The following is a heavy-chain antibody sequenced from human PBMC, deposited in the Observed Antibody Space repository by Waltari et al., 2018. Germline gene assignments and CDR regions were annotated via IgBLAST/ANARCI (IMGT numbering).Heavy chain of an antibody. V-gene: IGHV3-21*01. Sequence: EVQLVESGGGLVKPGGSLRLSCAASGFTFSSYSMNWVRQAPGKGLEWVSSMSSSSSYIYYADSVKGRFTIARDNAKNSLYLQMNSLRAEDTAVYYCARDAKEVPIYYYYYGMDVWGQGTTVTVSS. CDR2: MSSSSSYI. CDR1: GFTFSSYS. J-gene: IGHJ6*02. CDR3: ARDAKEVPIYYYYYGMDV.